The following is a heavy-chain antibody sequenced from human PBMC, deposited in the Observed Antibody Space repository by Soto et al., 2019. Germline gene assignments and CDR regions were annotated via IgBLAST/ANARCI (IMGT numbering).Heavy chain of an antibody. CDR3: AKDTSFDF. Sequence: EVQLLESGGGLVQPGGSLRLSCAASGITFSSYAMSWVRPAPGKGLEWVYAISGGGGTTYYADSVKGRFTIARDNSKNTMYLRMNSLRAEDTAVYYCAKDTSFDFWGQGTLVTVSS. CDR1: GITFSSYA. CDR2: ISGGGGTT. V-gene: IGHV3-23*01. J-gene: IGHJ4*02.